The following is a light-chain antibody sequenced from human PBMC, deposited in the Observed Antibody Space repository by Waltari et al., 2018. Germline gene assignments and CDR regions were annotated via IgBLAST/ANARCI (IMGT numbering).Light chain of an antibody. CDR2: AAS. CDR1: QYVNIH. Sequence: EVVLTPSPATLSVSPGASATLSCRASQYVNIHLDWSQQKPGQAPRLLIYAASTRATGVPARFSGSGSGTDFTLTISSLQSEDFAVYYCQQYNDWPRTFGLGTKVEIK. CDR3: QQYNDWPRT. J-gene: IGKJ1*01. V-gene: IGKV3-15*01.